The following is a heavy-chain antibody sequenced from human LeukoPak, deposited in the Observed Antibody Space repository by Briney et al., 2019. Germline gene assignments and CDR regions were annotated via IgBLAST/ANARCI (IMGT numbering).Heavy chain of an antibody. D-gene: IGHD5-24*01. CDR2: IYPGDSDT. CDR3: ARQGRGYSPYYYYYVDV. CDR1: GYSFTSYW. Sequence: GESLKISCKGSGYSFTSYWIGWVRQMPGKGLEWMGIIYPGDSDTRYSPSFQGQVTISADKSISAAYLQWSSLKASDTAMYYCARQGRGYSPYYYYYVDVWGKGTTVTVSS. V-gene: IGHV5-51*01. J-gene: IGHJ6*03.